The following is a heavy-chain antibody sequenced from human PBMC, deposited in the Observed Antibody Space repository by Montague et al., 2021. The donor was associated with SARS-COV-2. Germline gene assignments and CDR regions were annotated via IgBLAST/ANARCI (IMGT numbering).Heavy chain of an antibody. Sequence: SETLSLTCSVSGDSISSSDYYWGWIRQPPGKGLDWVGNVYYDGATYYNPSLQSRLTISGDTTRNQFSLELRSVTAADTAVYYCVRVTGLIFAEPFDYWGQGTLVTVSS. CDR3: VRVTGLIFAEPFDY. D-gene: IGHD1-14*01. CDR1: GDSISSSDYY. CDR2: VYYDGAT. V-gene: IGHV4-39*01. J-gene: IGHJ4*02.